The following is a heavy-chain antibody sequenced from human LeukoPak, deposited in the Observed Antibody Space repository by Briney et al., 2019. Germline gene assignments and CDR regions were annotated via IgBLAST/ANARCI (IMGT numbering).Heavy chain of an antibody. CDR2: ISSSSSYI. J-gene: IGHJ4*02. V-gene: IGHV3-21*04. CDR1: GFTFSSYS. D-gene: IGHD2-2*03. Sequence: RTGGSLRLSCAASGFTFSSYSMNWVRQAPGKGLEWVSSISSSSSYIYYADSVKGRFTISRDNSQNTMYLQMNSLRAEDMALYFCAKDSGWILFDDWGQGTLVTVSS. CDR3: AKDSGWILFDD.